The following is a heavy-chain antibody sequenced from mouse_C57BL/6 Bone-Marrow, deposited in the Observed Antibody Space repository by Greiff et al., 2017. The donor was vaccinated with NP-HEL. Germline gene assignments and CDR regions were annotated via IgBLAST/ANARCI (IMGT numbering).Heavy chain of an antibody. D-gene: IGHD1-1*01. Sequence: EVKVVESGGGLVQPGGSMKLSCVASGFTFSNYWMNWVRQSPEKGLEWVAQIRLKSDNYATHYAESVKGRFTISRDDSKSSVYLQMNNLRAEDTGIYYCTATTVVDFDYWGQGTTLTVSS. V-gene: IGHV6-3*01. CDR2: IRLKSDNYAT. CDR1: GFTFSNYW. CDR3: TATTVVDFDY. J-gene: IGHJ2*01.